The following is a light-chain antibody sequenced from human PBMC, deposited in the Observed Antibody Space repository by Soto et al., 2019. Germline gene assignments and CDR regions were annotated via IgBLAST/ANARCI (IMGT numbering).Light chain of an antibody. J-gene: IGKJ5*01. Sequence: DIQMTQSPSSVSASVGDRVTITCRASQGISTNLAWYQQKPGKAPKLLSYAASSLQSGVPPRFSGSGSWTDFTLTISSLQPEDFAIYYCLQANRVPLSFGQGTRLEIK. CDR3: LQANRVPLS. CDR2: AAS. V-gene: IGKV1-12*01. CDR1: QGISTN.